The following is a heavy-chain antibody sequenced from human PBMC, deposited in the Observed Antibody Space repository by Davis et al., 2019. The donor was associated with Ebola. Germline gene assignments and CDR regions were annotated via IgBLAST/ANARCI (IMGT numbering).Heavy chain of an antibody. CDR1: GFTFSSYA. Sequence: GGSLRLSCAASGFTFSSYAMTWARQVPGKGLEWVSAITSSGGSTYYGDSVKGRFTISRDNAKNSLYLQMNSLTAGDTAVYYCVRSRGYWGQGTLVTVSS. CDR3: VRSRGY. J-gene: IGHJ4*02. CDR2: ITSSGGST. V-gene: IGHV3-23*01. D-gene: IGHD3-10*01.